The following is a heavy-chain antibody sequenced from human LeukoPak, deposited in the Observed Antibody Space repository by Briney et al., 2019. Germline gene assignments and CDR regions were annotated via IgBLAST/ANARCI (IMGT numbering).Heavy chain of an antibody. Sequence: SETLSLTCTVSGGSISSWYWSWIRQPPGKGLEWIGYIYYSGTTYYNPSLKSRVSISFDTSKNQFSLKLGSVTAADTAVYYCARVGYCSHGSCLRLDWYFDLWGRGTLVTVSS. CDR2: IYYSGTT. J-gene: IGHJ2*01. V-gene: IGHV4-59*01. D-gene: IGHD2-15*01. CDR3: ARVGYCSHGSCLRLDWYFDL. CDR1: GGSISSWY.